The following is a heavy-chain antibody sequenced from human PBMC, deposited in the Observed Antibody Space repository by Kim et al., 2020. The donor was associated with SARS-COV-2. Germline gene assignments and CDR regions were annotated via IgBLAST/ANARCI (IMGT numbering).Heavy chain of an antibody. CDR1: GYTFTSYD. D-gene: IGHD3-10*01. Sequence: ASVKVSCKASGYTFTSYDINWVRQATGQGLEWMGWMNPNSGNTGYAQKFQGRVTMTRNTSISTAYMELSSLRSEDTAVYYCASWGLQYYYGSGSSFDPWGQGTLVTVSS. J-gene: IGHJ5*02. V-gene: IGHV1-8*01. CDR2: MNPNSGNT. CDR3: ASWGLQYYYGSGSSFDP.